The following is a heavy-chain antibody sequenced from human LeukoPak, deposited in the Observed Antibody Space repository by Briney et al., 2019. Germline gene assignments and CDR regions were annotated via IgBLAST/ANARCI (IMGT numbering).Heavy chain of an antibody. Sequence: GGSLRLSXAASGFTFSSYSMNWVRQAPGKGLEWVSYISSSSSTIYYADSVKGRFTISRDNAKNSLYLQMNSLRAEDTAVHYCARDPGGWYCSSTSCYYYWGQGTLVTVSS. J-gene: IGHJ4*02. CDR3: ARDPGGWYCSSTSCYYY. V-gene: IGHV3-48*01. CDR2: ISSSSSTI. CDR1: GFTFSSYS. D-gene: IGHD2-2*01.